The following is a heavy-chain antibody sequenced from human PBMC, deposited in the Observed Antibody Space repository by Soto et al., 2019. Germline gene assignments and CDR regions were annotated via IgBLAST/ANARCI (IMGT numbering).Heavy chain of an antibody. CDR1: GFTFNFFA. CDR3: ARDIWWEPGVDAFHI. J-gene: IGHJ3*02. CDR2: VSKDGSNT. D-gene: IGHD1-26*01. Sequence: QVQLVDSGGGVVQPGRSLRLSCAASGFTFNFFAMHWVRQAPGKGLEWVAAVSKDGSNTYYADSVKGRFTISRDNPKNTLYLQMNSLRLEDTAVYYCARDIWWEPGVDAFHIWGQGTMVTVSP. V-gene: IGHV3-30-3*01.